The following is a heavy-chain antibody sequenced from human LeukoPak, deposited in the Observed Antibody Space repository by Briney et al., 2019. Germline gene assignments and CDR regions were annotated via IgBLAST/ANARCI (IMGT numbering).Heavy chain of an antibody. Sequence: SETLSLTCTVSGGSISSGDYYWSWIRQPPGKGLEWIGYIYYSGSTNYNPSLKSRVTISVDTSKNQFSLKLSSVTAADTAVYYCARSYCGGDCYSEGYYFDYWGQGTLVTVSS. D-gene: IGHD2-21*02. CDR3: ARSYCGGDCYSEGYYFDY. CDR2: IYYSGST. CDR1: GGSISSGDYY. V-gene: IGHV4-61*08. J-gene: IGHJ4*02.